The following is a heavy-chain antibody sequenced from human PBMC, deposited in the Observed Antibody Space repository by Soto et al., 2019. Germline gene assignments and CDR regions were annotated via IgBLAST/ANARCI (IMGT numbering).Heavy chain of an antibody. CDR1: GFTVSSNY. CDR2: IYSGGST. D-gene: IGHD3-22*01. V-gene: IGHV3-53*01. J-gene: IGHJ4*02. Sequence: EVQLVESGGGLIQPGGSLRLSCAASGFTVSSNYMSWVRQAPGKGLEWVSVIYSGGSTYYADSVKGRFTISRDNSKNTLYLQMNSLRAEDTAVYYCARVGGYKPNYFDYWGQGTLVTVSS. CDR3: ARVGGYKPNYFDY.